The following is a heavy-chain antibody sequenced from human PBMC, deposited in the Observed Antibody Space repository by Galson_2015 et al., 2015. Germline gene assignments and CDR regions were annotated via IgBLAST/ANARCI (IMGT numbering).Heavy chain of an antibody. CDR2: IIPIFGTP. CDR3: ARVSQVGSSRYGLFNY. D-gene: IGHD5-18*01. CDR1: GGSFTIHA. V-gene: IGHV1-69*05. Sequence: SVKVSCKASGGSFTIHAINWVRQAPGQGLQWVGRIIPIFGTPNYAQKFQGRVTISTETSTTTAYMEIRSLRSEDTAIYYCARVSQVGSSRYGLFNYWGQGALVTVSS. J-gene: IGHJ4*02.